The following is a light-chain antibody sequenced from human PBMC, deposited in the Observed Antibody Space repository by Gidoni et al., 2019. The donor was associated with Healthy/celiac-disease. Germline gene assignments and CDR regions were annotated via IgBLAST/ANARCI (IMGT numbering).Light chain of an antibody. J-gene: IGKJ4*01. V-gene: IGKV3-11*01. CDR1: QSVSSY. Sequence: IVLTQSPATLSLSPGEIATLSCRASQSVSSYLAWYQQKPGQAPSLLIYDASNMATGIPARFSGSGSGTDFTLTISSLEPEDFAVYYCQQRSNWPPTFGGGTKVEIK. CDR3: QQRSNWPPT. CDR2: DAS.